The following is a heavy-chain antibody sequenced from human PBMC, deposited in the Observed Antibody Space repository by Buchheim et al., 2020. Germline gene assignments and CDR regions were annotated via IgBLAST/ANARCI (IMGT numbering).Heavy chain of an antibody. J-gene: IGHJ5*02. Sequence: QVQLQQWGAGLLKPSETLSLTCAVYGGSFSGYYWSWIRQPPGKGLEWIGEINHSGSTNYNPSLTSRVTISADTSKNQFSLRLTSVTAADTAVYYCARPFGELSNRVFDPWGQGTL. V-gene: IGHV4-34*01. CDR3: ARPFGELSNRVFDP. CDR1: GGSFSGYY. D-gene: IGHD3-10*01. CDR2: INHSGST.